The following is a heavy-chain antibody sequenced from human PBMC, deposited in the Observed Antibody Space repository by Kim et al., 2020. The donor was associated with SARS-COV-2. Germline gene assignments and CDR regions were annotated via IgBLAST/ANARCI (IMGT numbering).Heavy chain of an antibody. J-gene: IGHJ4*01. Sequence: GGSLRLSCAASEFTFSNYAMSWVRQAPGKGLEWVSAISGGGDGRYYADSVKGRFTISRDNSKNTLYLQMNSLRAEDTAVYYCAKVRSSGALVVDYWGQGALVTVSS. CDR1: EFTFSNYA. CDR2: ISGGGDGR. V-gene: IGHV3-23*01. D-gene: IGHD2-8*02. CDR3: AKVRSSGALVVDY.